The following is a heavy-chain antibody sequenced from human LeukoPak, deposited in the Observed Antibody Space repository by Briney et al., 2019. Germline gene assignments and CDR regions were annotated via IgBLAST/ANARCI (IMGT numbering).Heavy chain of an antibody. V-gene: IGHV3-30-3*01. CDR2: ISYDGSNK. J-gene: IGHJ6*02. CDR1: GFTFSSYT. CDR3: ARGLHYYYYGMDV. D-gene: IGHD3-10*01. Sequence: PGGSLRLSCAASGFTFSSYTMHWVRQAPGKGLEWVAVISYDGSNKYYADSVKGRFTVSRDNSKNTLYLQMNSLRAEDTAVYYCARGLHYYYYGMDVWGQGTTATVSS.